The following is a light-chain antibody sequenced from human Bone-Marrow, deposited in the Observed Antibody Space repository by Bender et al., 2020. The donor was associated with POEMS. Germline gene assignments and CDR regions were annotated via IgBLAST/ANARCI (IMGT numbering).Light chain of an antibody. CDR1: SSNIGSNT. J-gene: IGLJ2*01. V-gene: IGLV1-44*01. CDR3: SAWDDSLNGWI. Sequence: QSVLTQPPSASGTPGQRVTISCSGSSSNIGSNTVNWYQQLPGTAPKLLIYANNQWPSGVPGRFSGSKSGTSASLAISGLHSEDEADYYWSAWDDSLNGWIFGGGTKVTVL. CDR2: ANN.